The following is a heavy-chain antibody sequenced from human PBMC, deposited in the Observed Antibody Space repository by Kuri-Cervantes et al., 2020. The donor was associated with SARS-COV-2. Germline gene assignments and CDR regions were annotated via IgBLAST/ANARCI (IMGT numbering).Heavy chain of an antibody. Sequence: ASVKVSXKASGYXXXGYXMXWVRQPPGQGLEWMXWINPXSGGTXXXQKFQGWVXMTRDTSISTVYIELSRLRSDDTAVYYCARXXPFRRLVVXXLGGAFDIWGQGTMVTVSS. V-gene: IGHV1-2*04. D-gene: IGHD3-22*01. CDR3: ARXXPFRRLVVXXLGGAFDI. J-gene: IGHJ3*02. CDR2: INPXSGGT. CDR1: GYXXXGYX.